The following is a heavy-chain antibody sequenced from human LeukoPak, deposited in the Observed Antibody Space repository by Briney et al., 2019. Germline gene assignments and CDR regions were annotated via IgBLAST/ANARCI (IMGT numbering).Heavy chain of an antibody. CDR1: GFTFSSYA. CDR2: ISGSGGST. D-gene: IGHD2-2*02. J-gene: IGHJ4*02. Sequence: GGSLRLSCAASGFTFSSYAMSWVRQAPGKGLEWVSVISGSGGSTYYADSVKGRFTISRDNSKNTLYLQMNSLRAEDTAVYYCAKNYCSSTSCYTGGYYWGQGTLVTVSS. V-gene: IGHV3-23*01. CDR3: AKNYCSSTSCYTGGYY.